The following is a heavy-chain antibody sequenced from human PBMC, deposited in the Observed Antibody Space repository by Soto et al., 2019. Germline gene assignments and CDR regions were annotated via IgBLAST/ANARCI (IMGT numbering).Heavy chain of an antibody. Sequence: GGSLRLSCSASGFTFSSYAMHWVRQAPGKGLEYVSAISSNGGSTYYADSVKGRFTISRDNSKNTLYLQMSSLRAEDTAVYYCVKDEGRDGYNYYYYYYGMDVWGQGTTVTVSS. V-gene: IGHV3-64D*08. CDR3: VKDEGRDGYNYYYYYYGMDV. CDR2: ISSNGGST. D-gene: IGHD5-12*01. CDR1: GFTFSSYA. J-gene: IGHJ6*02.